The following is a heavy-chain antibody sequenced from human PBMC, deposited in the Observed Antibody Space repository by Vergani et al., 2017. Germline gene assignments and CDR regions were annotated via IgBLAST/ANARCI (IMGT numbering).Heavy chain of an antibody. CDR2: ISGSGGST. V-gene: IGHV3-23*01. Sequence: EVPLLVSGGGLVQPGGSLRLSCAASGFTFSSYAMSWVRRAPGRVVGWVSAISGSGGSTYYADSVKGRFTSSRDNSKNTLYLQVNSLRAEDTAVYYWAKDGYSNYLGYFDYGGQGTLVTVSS. J-gene: IGHJ4*02. CDR3: AKDGYSNYLGYFDY. D-gene: IGHD4-11*01. CDR1: GFTFSSYA.